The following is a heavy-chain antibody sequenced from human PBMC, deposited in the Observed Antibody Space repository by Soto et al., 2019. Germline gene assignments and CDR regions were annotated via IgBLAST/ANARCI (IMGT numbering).Heavy chain of an antibody. D-gene: IGHD4-17*01. Sequence: QVQLVQSGAEVKKPGASVKVSCKASGYTFTSYDINWVRQATGQGLEWMGWMNPNSVNTGYAQKFQDRGNNNRNTSKRTAHKELSSRRDAEADVDDCASPFNDYGDYVIIWGQGTLVTDSS. CDR1: GYTFTSYD. J-gene: IGHJ4*02. CDR2: MNPNSVNT. CDR3: ASPFNDYGDYVII. V-gene: IGHV1-8*01.